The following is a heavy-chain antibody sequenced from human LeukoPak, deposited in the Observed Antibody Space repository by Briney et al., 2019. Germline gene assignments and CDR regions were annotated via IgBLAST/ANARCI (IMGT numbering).Heavy chain of an antibody. CDR3: TKDLDYLQDYDYGMAG. Sequence: GGSLRLSCAASGFTFDDYAMHWVRQAPGKGLEWVSLISWDGGSTYYADSVKGRFTISRDNSKNSLYLQMNSLRAEGTALYYCTKDLDYLQDYDYGMAGWGKGTTVTVSS. D-gene: IGHD4-11*01. CDR1: GFTFDDYA. CDR2: ISWDGGST. J-gene: IGHJ6*01. V-gene: IGHV3-43D*04.